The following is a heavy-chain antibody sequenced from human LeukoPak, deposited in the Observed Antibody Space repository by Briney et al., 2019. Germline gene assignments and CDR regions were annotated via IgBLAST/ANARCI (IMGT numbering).Heavy chain of an antibody. CDR2: INHSGST. CDR3: ARRRSHNWFDP. CDR1: GGSFSGYY. Sequence: PSETLSLTCAVYGGSFSGYYWSWIRQPPGKGLEWIGEINHSGSTNYNPSLKSRVTISVDTSKNQFSLKLSSVTAADTAVYYCARRRSHNWFDPWGQGTLVTVSS. V-gene: IGHV4-34*01. J-gene: IGHJ5*02.